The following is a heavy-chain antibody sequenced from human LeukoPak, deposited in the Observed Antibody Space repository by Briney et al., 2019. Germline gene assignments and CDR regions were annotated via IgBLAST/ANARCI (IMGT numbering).Heavy chain of an antibody. Sequence: SETLSLTCTVSGGSISSSSYYWGCIRQHPGKGLECIGYIYYSGSTNHNPSLKSRVTISVDTSKNQFSLKLSSVTAADTAVYYCATGHSSRANWFDPWGQGTLVTVSS. CDR1: GGSISSSSYY. V-gene: IGHV4-61*05. D-gene: IGHD6-13*01. J-gene: IGHJ5*02. CDR2: IYYSGST. CDR3: ATGHSSRANWFDP.